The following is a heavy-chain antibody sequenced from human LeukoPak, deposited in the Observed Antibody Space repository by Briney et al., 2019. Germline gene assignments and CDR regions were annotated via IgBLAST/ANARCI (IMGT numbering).Heavy chain of an antibody. CDR2: ISWNSGSI. CDR1: GFTFDDYA. V-gene: IGHV3-9*01. CDR3: AKASPHYYDTSGYGGRSFDI. J-gene: IGHJ3*02. D-gene: IGHD3-22*01. Sequence: GGSLRLSCAASGFTFDDYAMHWVRQAPGKGLEWVSGISWNSGSIAYADSVKGRFTISRDNAKNSLYLQMNSLTPEDTALYYCAKASPHYYDTSGYGGRSFDIWGQGTMVTVSS.